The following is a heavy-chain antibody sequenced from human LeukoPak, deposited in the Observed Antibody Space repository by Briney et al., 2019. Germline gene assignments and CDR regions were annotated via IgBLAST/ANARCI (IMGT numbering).Heavy chain of an antibody. D-gene: IGHD6-13*01. Sequence: PGGSLRLSCAASGFTFSSYSMHWVRQAPGKGLEYVSAISSSGGNTYYAISVKGRFTISRDNSKNTLYLQMGSLRAEDTAVYYCAKAKAAAHYYMDVWGKGTTVTVSS. CDR1: GFTFSSYS. J-gene: IGHJ6*03. CDR3: AKAKAAAHYYMDV. V-gene: IGHV3-64*01. CDR2: ISSSGGNT.